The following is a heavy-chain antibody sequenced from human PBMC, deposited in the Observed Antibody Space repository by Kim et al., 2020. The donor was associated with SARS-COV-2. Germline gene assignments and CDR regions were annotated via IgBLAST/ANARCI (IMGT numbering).Heavy chain of an antibody. J-gene: IGHJ5*02. CDR3: ARDGASGDYGDWFDP. V-gene: IGHV3-21*06. Sequence: SVKGRFTISRDNAKHSLYLQMNSLRAEDTAVYYCARDGASGDYGDWFDPWGQGTLVTVSS. D-gene: IGHD4-17*01.